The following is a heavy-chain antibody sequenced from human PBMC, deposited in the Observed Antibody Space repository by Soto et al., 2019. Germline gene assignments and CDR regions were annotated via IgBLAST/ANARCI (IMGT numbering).Heavy chain of an antibody. CDR1: GVTVSSDAYY. J-gene: IGHJ4*02. D-gene: IGHD1-26*01. CDR3: ARYSFSGTKWSKFDY. V-gene: IGHV4-31*03. CDR2: IYHTGST. Sequence: SETLSLTCTVSGVTVSSDAYYWSWIRQPPGKGLEWIGNIYHTGSTYYSPSLKSRVDISLDRSTNQFSLRLCSVTAADTAVYYCARYSFSGTKWSKFDYWGQGTLVTVSS.